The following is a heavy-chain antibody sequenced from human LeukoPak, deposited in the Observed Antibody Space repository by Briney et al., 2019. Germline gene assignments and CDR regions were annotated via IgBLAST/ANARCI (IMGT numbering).Heavy chain of an antibody. J-gene: IGHJ4*02. Sequence: SETLPLACTVAAGSLNRDYCRWVRQPPRNVREWIGEIHYSGTTNYNPSLKSRITMSVDTSKNQFFLILISVTAADTAVYYCARAYSGRYSYFDHGGQGTLVTVSA. CDR3: ARAYSGRYSYFDH. CDR2: IHYSGTT. V-gene: IGHV4-59*01. D-gene: IGHD1-26*01. CDR1: AGSLNRDY.